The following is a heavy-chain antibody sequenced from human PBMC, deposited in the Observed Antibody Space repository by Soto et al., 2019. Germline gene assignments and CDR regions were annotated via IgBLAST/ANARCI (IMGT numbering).Heavy chain of an antibody. D-gene: IGHD5-12*01. CDR2: IYPGDSDT. J-gene: IGHJ5*02. Sequence: GESLKISCKGSGCSFTSYWIGWVRQMPGKGLEWMGIIYPGDSDTRYSPSFQGQVTISADKSISTAYLQWSSLKASDTAMYYCARHGNSYSGYDYNWFDPWGQGTLVTVSS. CDR1: GCSFTSYW. V-gene: IGHV5-51*01. CDR3: ARHGNSYSGYDYNWFDP.